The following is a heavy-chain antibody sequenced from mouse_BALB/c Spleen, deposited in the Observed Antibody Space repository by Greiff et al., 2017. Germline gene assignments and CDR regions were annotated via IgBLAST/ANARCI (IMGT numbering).Heavy chain of an antibody. J-gene: IGHJ2*01. CDR3: ASAYDGYYEYYFDY. D-gene: IGHD2-3*01. Sequence: EVQGVESGGGLVKPGGSLKLSCAASGFTFSSYAMSWVRQTPEKRLEWVASISSGGSTYYPDSVKGRFTISRDNARNILYLQMSSLRSEDTAMYYCASAYDGYYEYYFDYWGQGTTLTVSS. V-gene: IGHV5-6-5*01. CDR1: GFTFSSYA. CDR2: ISSGGST.